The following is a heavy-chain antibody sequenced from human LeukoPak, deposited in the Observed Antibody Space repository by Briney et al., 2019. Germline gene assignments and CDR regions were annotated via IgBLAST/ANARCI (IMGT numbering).Heavy chain of an antibody. Sequence: SVKVSCKASGGTFSSYAISWVRQAPGQGLEWMGRIIPIFGTANYAQKFQGRVTITTDESTSTAYMELSGLRSEDTAVYYCARVSSTPDSSGYYVNWGQGTLVTVSS. CDR1: GGTFSSYA. CDR3: ARVSSTPDSSGYYVN. D-gene: IGHD3-22*01. V-gene: IGHV1-69*05. CDR2: IIPIFGTA. J-gene: IGHJ4*02.